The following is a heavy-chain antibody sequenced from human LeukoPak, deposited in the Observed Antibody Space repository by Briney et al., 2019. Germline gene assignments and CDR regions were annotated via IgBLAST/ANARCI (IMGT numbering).Heavy chain of an antibody. D-gene: IGHD3-16*01. Sequence: GGSLRLSCAASGFTFSSYDIHWVRQATGKGLEWVSGIGTAGEIYYPGSVKGRFTISRDNAENTLYLQMNNLRPDDTAFYFCVKEGVEYSYSYGDYWGQGTLVTVSS. CDR2: IGTAGEI. CDR1: GFTFSSYD. CDR3: VKEGVEYSYSYGDY. J-gene: IGHJ4*02. V-gene: IGHV3-13*01.